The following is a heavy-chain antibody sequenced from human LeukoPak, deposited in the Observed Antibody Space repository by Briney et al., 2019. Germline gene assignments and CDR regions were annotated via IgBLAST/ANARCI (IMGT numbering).Heavy chain of an antibody. V-gene: IGHV1-46*01. Sequence: GASVKVSCKASGYTFTSYYMHWVRQAPGQGLEWMGIINPSGGSTSYAEKFQGRVSMTREMSTSTVYMELSSLRSEDTAVYYCARDNSVGDYAWWFDPWGQGTLVTVSS. D-gene: IGHD1-26*01. CDR3: ARDNSVGDYAWWFDP. CDR1: GYTFTSYY. CDR2: INPSGGST. J-gene: IGHJ5*02.